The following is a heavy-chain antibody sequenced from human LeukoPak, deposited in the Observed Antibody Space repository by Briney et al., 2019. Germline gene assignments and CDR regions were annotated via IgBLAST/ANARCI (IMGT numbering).Heavy chain of an antibody. Sequence: GGSLRLSCAASGFTFSSYAMSWVRQAPGKGLEWVSAISGSGGSTYYADSVKGRFTISRDNSKNTLYLQMKSLRDEDTAVYYCAKSMDYYDSSGYIPEYFQHWGQGTLVTVSS. CDR2: ISGSGGST. D-gene: IGHD3-22*01. J-gene: IGHJ1*01. V-gene: IGHV3-23*01. CDR3: AKSMDYYDSSGYIPEYFQH. CDR1: GFTFSSYA.